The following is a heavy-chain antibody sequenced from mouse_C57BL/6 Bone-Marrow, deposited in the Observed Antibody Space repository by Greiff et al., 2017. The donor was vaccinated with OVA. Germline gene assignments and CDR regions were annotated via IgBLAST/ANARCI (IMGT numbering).Heavy chain of an antibody. CDR2: IDPNSGGT. J-gene: IGHJ3*01. CDR1: GYTFTSYW. CDR3: APAYYSNWGFAY. V-gene: IGHV1-72*01. D-gene: IGHD2-5*01. Sequence: QVQLQQPGAELVKPGASVKLSCKASGYTFTSYWLHWVKQRPGRGFEWIGRIDPNSGGTKFNEKVKSKATLTVDKPSSTSYMQLSSLTSEDSAVYYCAPAYYSNWGFAYWGQGTLVTVSA.